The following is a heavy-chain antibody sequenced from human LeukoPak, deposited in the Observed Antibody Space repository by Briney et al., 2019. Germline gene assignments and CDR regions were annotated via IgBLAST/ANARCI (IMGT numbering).Heavy chain of an antibody. Sequence: GESLRLSCAASGFTFSSYGMHWVRQAPGKGLEWVAVISYDGSNKYYADSVKGRFTISRDNSKNTLYLQMNSLRAEDTAVYYCAKVATESPGGYYYYYMDVWGKGTTVTVSS. CDR3: AKVATESPGGYYYYYMDV. V-gene: IGHV3-30*18. CDR2: ISYDGSNK. J-gene: IGHJ6*03. D-gene: IGHD4-23*01. CDR1: GFTFSSYG.